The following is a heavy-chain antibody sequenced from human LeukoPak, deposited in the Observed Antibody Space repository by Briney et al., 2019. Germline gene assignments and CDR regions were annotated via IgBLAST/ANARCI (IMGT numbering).Heavy chain of an antibody. CDR1: GGSISSGGYY. D-gene: IGHD4-17*01. V-gene: IGHV4-31*03. J-gene: IGHJ6*04. CDR3: ARGEPWYGDYGYYGMDV. Sequence: SETLSLTCTVSGGSISSGGYYWSWTRQHPGRGLEWIGYIYYSGITYYNPYLKSRITISVHRSKNQFSLKLSSVTAADTAVYYCARGEPWYGDYGYYGMDVWGKGTTVTVSS. CDR2: IYYSGIT.